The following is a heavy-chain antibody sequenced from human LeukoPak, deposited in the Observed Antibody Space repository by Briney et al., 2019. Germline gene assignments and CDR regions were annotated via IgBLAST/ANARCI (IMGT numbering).Heavy chain of an antibody. D-gene: IGHD5-24*01. CDR2: IYYSGST. V-gene: IGHV4-39*01. CDR3: ARHEGSRDGYTFFDY. CDR1: GGSISSSSYY. J-gene: IGHJ4*02. Sequence: PSETLSLTCTVSGGSISSSSYYWGWIRQPPGKGLEWIGSIYYSGSTNYNPSLKSRVTISVDTSKNQFSLKLSSVTAADTAVYYCARHEGSRDGYTFFDYWGQGTLVTVSS.